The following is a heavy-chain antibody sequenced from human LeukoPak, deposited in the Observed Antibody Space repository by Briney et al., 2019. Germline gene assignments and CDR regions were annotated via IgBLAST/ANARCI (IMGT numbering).Heavy chain of an antibody. CDR1: GYTFTTYG. J-gene: IGHJ5*02. V-gene: IGHV1-18*01. CDR3: ERISHESVLYWSDP. CDR2: ISGYNGNT. Sequence: ASVKVSCKASGYTFTTYGIGWVRQAPGQRLEWMGWISGYNGNTNYAQKFLGRVTMTTDTSTSTAYMELRSLRSDDTAVYYCERISHESVLYWSDPWGQGTLVNVSS. D-gene: IGHD3-16*01.